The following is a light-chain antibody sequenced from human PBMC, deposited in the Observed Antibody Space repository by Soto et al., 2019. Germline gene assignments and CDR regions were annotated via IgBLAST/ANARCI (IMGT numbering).Light chain of an antibody. V-gene: IGKV2D-29*02. CDR2: EVS. CDR3: MQSTQRPPT. Sequence: DVGMTRTPLSRSVAPGQPASISCESSQTVLHITVEAYLVWSLQKPGQSPQLLIYEVSTRVSGVPGRFSGSGSGTDFTLEISRVETDDVGIYYCMQSTQRPPTFGQGTRLEIK. J-gene: IGKJ5*01. CDR1: QTVLHITVEAY.